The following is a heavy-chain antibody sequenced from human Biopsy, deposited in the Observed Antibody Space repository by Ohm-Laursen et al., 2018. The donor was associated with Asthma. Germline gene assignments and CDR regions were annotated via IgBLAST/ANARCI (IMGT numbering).Heavy chain of an antibody. V-gene: IGHV4-34*01. CDR3: ARAAITGIRGWFDP. CDR2: IDQSGYT. J-gene: IGHJ5*02. Sequence: GTLSLTCSVYGGYLTGHYWNWIRQPPGKELEWIGEIDQSGYTNYNPSLKSRVTISADTSKNQFHLNLSSVTAADTAVYFCARAAITGIRGWFDPWGQGTQVTVSS. CDR1: GGYLTGHY. D-gene: IGHD1-20*01.